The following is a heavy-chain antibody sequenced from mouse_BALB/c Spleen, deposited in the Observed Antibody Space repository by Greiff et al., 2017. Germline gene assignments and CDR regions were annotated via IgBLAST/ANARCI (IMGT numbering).Heavy chain of an antibody. D-gene: IGHD3-1*01. CDR2: IYPSDSYT. V-gene: IGHV1-69*02. J-gene: IGHJ3*01. CDR1: GYTFTSYW. Sequence: VQLQQPGAELVRPGASVKLSCKASGYTFTSYWINWVKQRPGQGLEWIGNIYPSDSYTNYNQKFKDKATLTVDKSSSTAYMQLSSPTSEDSAVYYCTRDGARAWFAYWGQGTLVTVSA. CDR3: TRDGARAWFAY.